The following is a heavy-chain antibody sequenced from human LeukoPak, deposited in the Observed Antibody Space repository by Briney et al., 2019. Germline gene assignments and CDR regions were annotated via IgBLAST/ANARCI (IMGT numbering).Heavy chain of an antibody. CDR2: IKQDGSEK. CDR3: ARDIVVVPAASHFDY. D-gene: IGHD2-2*01. CDR1: GFTFSSYW. J-gene: IGHJ4*02. V-gene: IGHV3-7*01. Sequence: PGGSLRLSCAASGFTFSSYWMIWVRQAPGKGLEWVANIKQDGSEKYYVDSVKGRFTISRDNAKNSLYLQMNSLRAEDTAVYYCARDIVVVPAASHFDYWGQGTLVTVSS.